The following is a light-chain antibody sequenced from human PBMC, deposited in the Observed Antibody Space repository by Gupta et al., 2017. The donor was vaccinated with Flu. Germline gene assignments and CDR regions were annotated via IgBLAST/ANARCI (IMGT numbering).Light chain of an antibody. V-gene: IGKV1-5*03. CDR2: KAS. Sequence: DIQMTQSPSTLSASVGDRVTITCRASQSISSWLAWYQQKPGKAPKLLIYKASSLESGVPSRFSGSGSGTEFTLTISILQPDDFATYYCQQYNSYSYTFGPGTKLEIK. CDR3: QQYNSYSYT. CDR1: QSISSW. J-gene: IGKJ2*01.